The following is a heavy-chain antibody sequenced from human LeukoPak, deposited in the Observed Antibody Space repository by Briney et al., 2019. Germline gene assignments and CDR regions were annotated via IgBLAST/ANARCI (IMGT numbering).Heavy chain of an antibody. CDR1: GGSISSYY. CDR2: IYYSGST. J-gene: IGHJ5*01. V-gene: IGHV4-59*01. D-gene: IGHD6-13*01. Sequence: SETLSLTCTVSGGSISSYYWSWIRQPPGKGLEWIGYIYYSGSTNHNPSLKSRVTISVDTSKNQFSLKLSSVTAADTAVYYCARGPVAAGWFDPWGQGTLVTVSS. CDR3: ARGPVAAGWFDP.